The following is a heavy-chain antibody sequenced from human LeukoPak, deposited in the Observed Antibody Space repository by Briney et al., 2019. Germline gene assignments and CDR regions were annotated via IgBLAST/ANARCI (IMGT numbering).Heavy chain of an antibody. CDR3: ARDLRSGGVTYGQDS. V-gene: IGHV1-2*02. J-gene: IGHJ4*02. CDR2: INPNSGGT. Sequence: GASVKVSCKASGYTFTGYYIHWVRQAPGQGLEWMGWINPNSGGTNYAQKFQGRVTVTRDTSMSTAYMELSGLRSDDTAVYYCARDLRSGGVTYGQDSWGQGTLVTVSS. CDR1: GYTFTGYY. D-gene: IGHD3-10*01.